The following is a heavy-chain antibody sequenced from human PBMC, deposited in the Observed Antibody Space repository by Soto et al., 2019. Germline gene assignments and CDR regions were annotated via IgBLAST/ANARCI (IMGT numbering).Heavy chain of an antibody. CDR1: GDSVSTNSAT. CDR2: TYYRSKWFH. Sequence: QVQLQQSGPGLVKPSQTLSLTCDISGDSVSTNSATWNWIRQSPSGGLEWLGRTYYRSKWFHDYAVSVTNRIPISPDTSTTQVSMHLNSVTPDDTAAYYCVRLIGNSWLDSWGQGPLVIVSS. D-gene: IGHD2-8*01. V-gene: IGHV6-1*01. CDR3: VRLIGNSWLDS. J-gene: IGHJ5*01.